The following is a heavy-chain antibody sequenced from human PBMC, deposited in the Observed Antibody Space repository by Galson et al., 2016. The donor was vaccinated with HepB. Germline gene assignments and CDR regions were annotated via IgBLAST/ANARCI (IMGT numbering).Heavy chain of an antibody. V-gene: IGHV4-61*01. CDR2: IYYTGST. CDR1: GGPVRSGSYY. Sequence: SETLSLTCTVSGGPVRSGSYYWSWVRQPPGKGLEWIGYIYYTGSTNYNPSLKSRVTMSVDTSKNQFSLNLRSVTAADAAMYYCARLKTTLATTLFDYWGQGTLVTVSS. J-gene: IGHJ4*02. CDR3: ARLKTTLATTLFDY. D-gene: IGHD4-11*01.